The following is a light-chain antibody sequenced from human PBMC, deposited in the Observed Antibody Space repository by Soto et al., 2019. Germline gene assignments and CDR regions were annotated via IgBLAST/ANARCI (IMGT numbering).Light chain of an antibody. J-gene: IGLJ1*01. Sequence: QSALTQPPSASGSPGQSVTFSCTGTSSDVGGYNYVSWYQQHPGKAPKVMIYEVSKRPSGVPDRFSGSKSGNTASLTVSGLQAEDEADYYCSSYAGSKNFYVFGTGTKVTVL. CDR1: SSDVGGYNY. CDR2: EVS. CDR3: SSYAGSKNFYV. V-gene: IGLV2-8*01.